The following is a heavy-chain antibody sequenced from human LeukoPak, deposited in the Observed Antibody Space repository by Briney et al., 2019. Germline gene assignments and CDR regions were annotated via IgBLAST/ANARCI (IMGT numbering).Heavy chain of an antibody. CDR3: AKDRSSSWCIDS. Sequence: GGSLRLSCAASGFTFSSCGMHWVRQAPGKGLEWVAITSYDASNIYYADSVRGRFTISRDNSKNTLSLQMDSLRAEDTAIYYCAKDRSSSWCIDSWGQGTLVTVSS. D-gene: IGHD6-13*01. CDR2: TSYDASNI. J-gene: IGHJ4*02. CDR1: GFTFSSCG. V-gene: IGHV3-30*18.